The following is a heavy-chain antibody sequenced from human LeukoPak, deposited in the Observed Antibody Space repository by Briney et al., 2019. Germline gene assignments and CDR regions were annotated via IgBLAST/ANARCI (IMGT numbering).Heavy chain of an antibody. Sequence: PSETLSLTCTVSGGSISSSSYYWGWIRQAPGKGLEWVSVIYSGGSTYYADSVKGRFTISRDNSKNTLYLQMSSLRAEDTAVYYCARVYDSSGFEPIGGNYYYMDVWGKGTTVTISS. CDR2: IYSGGST. V-gene: IGHV3-66*01. D-gene: IGHD3-22*01. CDR1: GGSISSSSYY. CDR3: ARVYDSSGFEPIGGNYYYMDV. J-gene: IGHJ6*03.